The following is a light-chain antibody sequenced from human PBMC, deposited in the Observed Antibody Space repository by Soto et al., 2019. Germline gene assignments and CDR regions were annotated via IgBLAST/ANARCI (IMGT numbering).Light chain of an antibody. Sequence: QLVLTQPPSASASLGASVKLTCTLSSGHSSYAIAWHPKQPEKGPRYLMDLNNDGSHTKGDGIPDRFSGSSSGAERYLIISRLQSEDEADYYCQTWGTGFQVFGGGTKLTVL. CDR3: QTWGTGFQV. CDR1: SGHSSYA. CDR2: LNNDGSH. J-gene: IGLJ2*01. V-gene: IGLV4-69*01.